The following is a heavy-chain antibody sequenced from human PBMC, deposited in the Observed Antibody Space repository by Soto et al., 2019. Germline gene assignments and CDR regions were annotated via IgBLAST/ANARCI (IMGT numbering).Heavy chain of an antibody. Sequence: GGSLRLSCAASGFTFSSYGMHWVRQAPGKGLEWVAVISYDGSNKYYADSVKGRFTISRDNSKNTLYLQMNSLRAEDTAVYYCAKDSRITMVRGVVIPPGYWGQGTLVTVSS. CDR3: AKDSRITMVRGVVIPPGY. CDR1: GFTFSSYG. J-gene: IGHJ4*02. V-gene: IGHV3-30*18. D-gene: IGHD3-10*01. CDR2: ISYDGSNK.